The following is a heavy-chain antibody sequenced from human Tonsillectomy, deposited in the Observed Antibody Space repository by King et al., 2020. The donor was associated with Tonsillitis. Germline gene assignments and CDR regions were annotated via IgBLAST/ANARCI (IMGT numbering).Heavy chain of an antibody. CDR1: GFTFSSYW. CDR3: ARGDPDWLSVYYYYGMDV. J-gene: IGHJ6*02. CDR2: INSDGSST. Sequence: VQLVESGGGLVQPGGSLRLSCAASGFTFSSYWMHWVRQAPGKGLVWVSRINSDGSSTSYADSVKGRFTISRDNAKNTLYLQMNNLRAEDTAVYYCARGDPDWLSVYYYYGMDVWGQGTTVTVSS. D-gene: IGHD3-9*01. V-gene: IGHV3-74*01.